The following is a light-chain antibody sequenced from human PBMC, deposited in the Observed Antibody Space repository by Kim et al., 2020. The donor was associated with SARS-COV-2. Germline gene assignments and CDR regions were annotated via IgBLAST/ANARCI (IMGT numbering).Light chain of an antibody. CDR2: QVT. J-gene: IGLJ3*02. Sequence: IASAAPSSVVGVYVYASVYQHHPGKAPILIIFQVTRRPSGVPARFSGSKSGNTASLTVSGLHADDEGDYYCSSYAVTDNLVFGGGTQLTVL. CDR3: SSYAVTDNLV. CDR1: SSVVGVYVY. V-gene: IGLV2-8*01.